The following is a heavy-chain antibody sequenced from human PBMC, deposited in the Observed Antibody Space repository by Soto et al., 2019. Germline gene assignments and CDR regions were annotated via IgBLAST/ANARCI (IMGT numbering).Heavy chain of an antibody. CDR1: GYTFTSYD. Sequence: ASVKVSCKASGYTFTSYDINCVRQATGQGLEWMGWMNPNSGNTGYAQKLQGRVTMTTDTSTSTAYMELRSLRSDDTAVYYCARRGGNWNFVDYWGQGTLVTVSS. CDR3: ARRGGNWNFVDY. CDR2: MNPNSGNT. V-gene: IGHV1-8*01. J-gene: IGHJ4*02. D-gene: IGHD1-7*01.